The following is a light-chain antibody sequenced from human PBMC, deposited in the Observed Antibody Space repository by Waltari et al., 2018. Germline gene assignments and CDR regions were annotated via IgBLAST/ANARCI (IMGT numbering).Light chain of an antibody. Sequence: DIVLTQSPDSLAVSLGERATINCKSSQSVLNSSRDKNYLTWYQQKPGQPPKLLISWASARASGVPDRFSGSGSGTDFTLTISSLQAEDVAVYYCQQYFRAPYTFGQGTKLEIK. CDR3: QQYFRAPYT. CDR2: WAS. V-gene: IGKV4-1*01. J-gene: IGKJ2*01. CDR1: QSVLNSSRDKNY.